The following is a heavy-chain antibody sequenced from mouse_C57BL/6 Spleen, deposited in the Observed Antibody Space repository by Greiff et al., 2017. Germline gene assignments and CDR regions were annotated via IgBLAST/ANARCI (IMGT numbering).Heavy chain of an antibody. CDR3: ARKTAIGDYYGSSGAMDY. V-gene: IGHV4-1*01. Sequence: EVQLLESGGGLVQPGGSLKLSCAASGIDFSRYWMSWVRRAPGKGLEWIGEINPDSSTINYAPSLKDKFIISRDNAKNTLYMQMSKVRSEDTALYYCARKTAIGDYYGSSGAMDYWGQGTSVTVSS. J-gene: IGHJ4*01. CDR1: GIDFSRYW. D-gene: IGHD1-1*01. CDR2: INPDSSTI.